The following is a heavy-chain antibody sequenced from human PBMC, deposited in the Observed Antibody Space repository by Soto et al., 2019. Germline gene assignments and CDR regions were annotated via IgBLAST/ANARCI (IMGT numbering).Heavy chain of an antibody. CDR3: ARDIGDQTSRWTDAFDI. D-gene: IGHD6-13*01. V-gene: IGHV3-33*01. J-gene: IGHJ3*02. CDR1: GFTCISYC. CDR2: IWYDGTNK. Sequence: SXRLSYAGSGFTCISYCMRWVRQGPRKGLERVAVIWYDGTNKYYVDSVKGRFTISKDNSKNTLYLQMNSLRAEDTAIYYCARDIGDQTSRWTDAFDIWGQGTMVTVSS.